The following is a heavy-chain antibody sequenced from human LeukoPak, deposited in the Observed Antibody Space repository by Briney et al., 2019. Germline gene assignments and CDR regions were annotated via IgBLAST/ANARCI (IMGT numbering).Heavy chain of an antibody. CDR3: ARSLWDCSGGSCYGDYFDY. J-gene: IGHJ4*02. D-gene: IGHD2-15*01. Sequence: GGSLRLSCAASGFTFSSYAMSWVRQAPGKGLEWVSAISGSGGSTYYADSVKGRFTISRDNAKNSLYLQMNSLRAEDTAVYYCARSLWDCSGGSCYGDYFDYWGQGTLVTVSS. CDR2: ISGSGGST. CDR1: GFTFSSYA. V-gene: IGHV3-23*01.